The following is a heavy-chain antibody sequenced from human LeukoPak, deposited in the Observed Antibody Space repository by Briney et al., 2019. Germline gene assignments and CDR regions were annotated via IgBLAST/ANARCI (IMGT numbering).Heavy chain of an antibody. CDR1: GFTFSAYS. CDR3: ARDQGVGGNLFDF. CDR2: IDSSSGYI. J-gene: IGHJ4*02. Sequence: GGSLRLSCTASGFTFSAYSMNWVRQAPGKGLEWVSLIDSSSGYIYYGDSVMGRFTISRDNAKNSLYLRMNSLRAEDTAVYYCARDQGVGGNLFDFWGQGTLVTVSS. V-gene: IGHV3-21*01. D-gene: IGHD1-26*01.